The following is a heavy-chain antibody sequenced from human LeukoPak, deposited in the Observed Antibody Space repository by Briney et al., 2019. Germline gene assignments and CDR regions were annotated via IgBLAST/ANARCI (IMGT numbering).Heavy chain of an antibody. Sequence: ASVKVFCKASGYTFTGYYMHWVRQAPGQGLEWMGWINPNSGGTNYAQKFQGRVTMTRDTSISTAYMELSRLRSDDTAVYYCARPRYCTNGVCYPIFDYWGQGTLVTVSS. J-gene: IGHJ4*02. CDR2: INPNSGGT. V-gene: IGHV1-2*02. D-gene: IGHD2-8*01. CDR1: GYTFTGYY. CDR3: ARPRYCTNGVCYPIFDY.